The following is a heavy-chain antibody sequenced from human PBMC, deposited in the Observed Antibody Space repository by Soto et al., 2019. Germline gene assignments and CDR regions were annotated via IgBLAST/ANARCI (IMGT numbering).Heavy chain of an antibody. Sequence: QLQLQESGSGLVKPSQTLSLTCAVSGGSISSGGYSWSWIRQPPGKGLEWIGYIYHSGSTYYNPSLQSRVPISVDRPKHQFSLKLSSVTAADTAVYYCARATDPRWFDPWGQGTLVTVSS. J-gene: IGHJ5*02. CDR3: ARATDPRWFDP. CDR1: GGSISSGGYS. CDR2: IYHSGST. V-gene: IGHV4-30-2*01.